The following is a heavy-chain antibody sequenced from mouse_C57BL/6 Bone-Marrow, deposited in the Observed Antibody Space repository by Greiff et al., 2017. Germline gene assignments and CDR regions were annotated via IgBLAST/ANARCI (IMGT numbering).Heavy chain of an antibody. D-gene: IGHD1-1*01. CDR1: GYAFSSSW. CDR2: IYPGDGDT. J-gene: IGHJ3*01. Sequence: QVQLQQSGPELVKPGASVKISCKASGYAFSSSWMTWVKQRPGKGLEWIGRIYPGDGDTNYNGKFKGKATLTADKSSSTAYLQLSSLTSEDSAVYFCARRGITTESWFAYWGQGTLVTVSA. V-gene: IGHV1-82*01. CDR3: ARRGITTESWFAY.